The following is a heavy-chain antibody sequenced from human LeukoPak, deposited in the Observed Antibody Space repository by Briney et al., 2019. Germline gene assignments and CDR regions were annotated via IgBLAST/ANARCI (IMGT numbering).Heavy chain of an antibody. D-gene: IGHD3-22*01. CDR2: INPNSGGT. V-gene: IGHV1-2*06. Sequence: ASVKVSCKASGYTFTGYYMHWVRQAPGQGLEWMGRINPNSGGTNYAQKFQGRVTMTRDTSISTAYMELSRLRSDDTAVYYCARDYYDSSSYYNYWGQGTLVTVSS. CDR3: ARDYYDSSSYYNY. J-gene: IGHJ4*02. CDR1: GYTFTGYY.